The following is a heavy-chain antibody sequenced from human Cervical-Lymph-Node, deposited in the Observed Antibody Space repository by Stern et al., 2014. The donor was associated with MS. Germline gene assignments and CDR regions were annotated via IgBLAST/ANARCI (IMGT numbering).Heavy chain of an antibody. Sequence: VQLVQSGGGLVNPGGSLRLSCAASGFTFSSYSMNWVRQAPGTGLEWVSSIRSSSSYIYYADSVKGRFTIARDNAKNSLYLQMNSLRAEDTAVYYCASLPCGGDCAVDYWGQGTLVTVSS. J-gene: IGHJ4*02. CDR2: IRSSSSYI. CDR1: GFTFSSYS. CDR3: ASLPCGGDCAVDY. D-gene: IGHD2-21*02. V-gene: IGHV3-21*01.